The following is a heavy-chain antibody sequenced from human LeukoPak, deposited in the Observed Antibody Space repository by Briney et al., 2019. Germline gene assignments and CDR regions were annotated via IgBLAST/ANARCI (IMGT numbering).Heavy chain of an antibody. CDR2: INPSGGST. J-gene: IGHJ4*02. D-gene: IGHD2-2*01. V-gene: IGHV1-46*01. Sequence: ASVKVSCKASGYTFTSYYMHWVRQAPGQGLECMGIINPSGGSTSYAQKFQGRVTMTRDTSTSTVYMELSSLRSDDTAVYYCARALSPYIVVVPAAMPDFDYWGQGTLVTVSS. CDR3: ARALSPYIVVVPAAMPDFDY. CDR1: GYTFTSYY.